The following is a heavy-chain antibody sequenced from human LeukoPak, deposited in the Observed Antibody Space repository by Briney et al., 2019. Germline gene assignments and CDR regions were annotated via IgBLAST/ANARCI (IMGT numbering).Heavy chain of an antibody. D-gene: IGHD4-11*01. CDR3: ARGLLGAVTTFDY. J-gene: IGHJ4*02. CDR2: IKHDGSEK. CDR1: EFTFRSSW. Sequence: AGSLRLSCTAPEFTFRSSWMSWVRQPPGSGLEWVATIKHDGSEKFYGDSVSGRFTISRDNADNSLYLQMNSLRAEDTAVYYCARGLLGAVTTFDYWGQGTLVTVSS. V-gene: IGHV3-7*03.